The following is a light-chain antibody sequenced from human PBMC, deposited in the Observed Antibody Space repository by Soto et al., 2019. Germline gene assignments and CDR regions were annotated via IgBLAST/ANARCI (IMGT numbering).Light chain of an antibody. J-gene: IGKJ3*01. V-gene: IGKV1-27*01. CDR3: QKHNSAPFT. CDR1: QAISGY. CDR2: VVS. Sequence: DIQMTQSPSSLSASVGDRVTITCRASQAISGYLAWYQHQPGKPPKLLIYVVSSLQSGVPSRFRGSGSGTEFTLTISSLQPEDVGTYYCQKHNSAPFTLGPGTKVDI.